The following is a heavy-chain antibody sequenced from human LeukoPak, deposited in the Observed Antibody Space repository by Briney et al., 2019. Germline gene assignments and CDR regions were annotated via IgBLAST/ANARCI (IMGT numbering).Heavy chain of an antibody. V-gene: IGHV4-34*01. J-gene: IGHJ3*02. Sequence: SETLSLTCAVYGGSFSGYYWSWIRQPPGKGLEWIGEINHSGSTNYNPSLKSRVTISVDTSKNQFSLKLSSVTAADTAVYYCARGGLMVYAVRVQNGAFDIWGQGTMVTVSS. CDR1: GGSFSGYY. D-gene: IGHD2-8*01. CDR3: ARGGLMVYAVRVQNGAFDI. CDR2: INHSGST.